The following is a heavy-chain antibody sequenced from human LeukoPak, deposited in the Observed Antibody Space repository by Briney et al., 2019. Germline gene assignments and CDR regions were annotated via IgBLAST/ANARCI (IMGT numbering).Heavy chain of an antibody. V-gene: IGHV1-3*01. J-gene: IGHJ4*02. CDR1: GYTFTSYA. CDR2: INAGNGNT. CDR3: AKDSAYSSSWYYFDY. Sequence: ASVKVSCKASGYTFTSYAMHWVRQAPGQRLEWMGWINAGNGNTKYSQKFQGRVTITRDTSASTAYMELSSLRAEDTAVYYCAKDSAYSSSWYYFDYWGQGTLVTVAS. D-gene: IGHD6-13*01.